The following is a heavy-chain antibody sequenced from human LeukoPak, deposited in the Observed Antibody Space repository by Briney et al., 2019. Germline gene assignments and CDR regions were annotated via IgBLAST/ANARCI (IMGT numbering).Heavy chain of an antibody. D-gene: IGHD4-17*01. CDR1: GYTFTSYY. Sequence: SVKVSCKASGYTFTSYYMHWVRQAPGQGLEWMGRIIPILGIANYAQKFQGRVTITADKSTSTAYMELSSLRSEDTAVYYCARDRSGDYRGNYYGMDVWGQGTTVTVSS. J-gene: IGHJ6*02. CDR2: IIPILGIA. V-gene: IGHV1-69*04. CDR3: ARDRSGDYRGNYYGMDV.